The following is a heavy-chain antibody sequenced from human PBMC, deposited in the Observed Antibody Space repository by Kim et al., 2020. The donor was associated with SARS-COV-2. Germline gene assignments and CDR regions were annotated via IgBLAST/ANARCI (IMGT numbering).Heavy chain of an antibody. V-gene: IGHV5-51*01. CDR1: GYTFVNYY. CDR3: ARPRGRGIISSLDS. D-gene: IGHD3-10*01. J-gene: IGHJ4*02. CDR2: IDPSDSET. Sequence: GESLKISCKGSGYTFVNYYIAWVRQVPGKGLEGMGVIDPSDSETRYSPSFQGQVTISVDKSISTVYLQWNSLKASDTAKYYCARPRGRGIISSLDSWGQGTLVTVSS.